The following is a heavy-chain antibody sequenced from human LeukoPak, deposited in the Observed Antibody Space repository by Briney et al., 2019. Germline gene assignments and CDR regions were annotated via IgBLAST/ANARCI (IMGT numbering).Heavy chain of an antibody. D-gene: IGHD2-21*01. CDR1: GFTFSSYS. V-gene: IGHV3-74*01. CDR3: AGRGNGDSF. Sequence: VYAGGSLRLSCAASGFTFSSYSMNWVRQAPGKGLVWVSQINSDGSTTRYADSVRGRFTISRDNAKNTVFLQMSSLRAEDTAVYYCAGRGNGDSFWGQGTMVTVSS. J-gene: IGHJ3*01. CDR2: INSDGSTT.